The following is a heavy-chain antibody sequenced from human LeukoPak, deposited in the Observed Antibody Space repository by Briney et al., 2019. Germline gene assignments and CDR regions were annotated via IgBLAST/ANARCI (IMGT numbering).Heavy chain of an antibody. Sequence: GGSLRLSCAASAFTFNSYAMSWVRQAPGKGLEWVSAISGSGANTYYADSVKGRFTISRDNSKNTLYLQMNNLRAEDTAVYYCAKCRVGAANFDYWGQGTLVTVSS. D-gene: IGHD1-26*01. CDR2: ISGSGANT. CDR1: AFTFNSYA. V-gene: IGHV3-23*01. J-gene: IGHJ4*02. CDR3: AKCRVGAANFDY.